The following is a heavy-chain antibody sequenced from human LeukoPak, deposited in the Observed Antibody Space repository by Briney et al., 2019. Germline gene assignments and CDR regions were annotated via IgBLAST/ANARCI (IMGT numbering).Heavy chain of an antibody. CDR3: ARRVAAAGSFSLVYYYYMDV. J-gene: IGHJ6*03. CDR2: IYYSGST. V-gene: IGHV4-59*08. CDR1: GGSISSYY. D-gene: IGHD6-13*01. Sequence: SETLSLTCTVSGGSISSYYWGWIRQPPGKGLEWIGYIYYSGSTNYNPSLKSRVTISVDTSKNQFSLKLSSVSAADTAVYYCARRVAAAGSFSLVYYYYMDVWGKGTTVTVSS.